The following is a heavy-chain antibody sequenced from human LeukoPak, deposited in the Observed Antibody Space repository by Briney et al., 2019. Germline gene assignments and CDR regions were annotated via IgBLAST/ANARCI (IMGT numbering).Heavy chain of an antibody. CDR3: ATGHLGYSYGYTFDY. Sequence: ASVKVSCKVSGYTLTELSMHWVRQAPGKGLEWMGSFDPEDGETIYAQKLQGRVTMTEDTSTDTAYMELSSLRSEDTAVYYCATGHLGYSYGYTFDYWGQGTLVTVSS. CDR1: GYTLTELS. J-gene: IGHJ4*02. D-gene: IGHD5-18*01. CDR2: FDPEDGET. V-gene: IGHV1-24*01.